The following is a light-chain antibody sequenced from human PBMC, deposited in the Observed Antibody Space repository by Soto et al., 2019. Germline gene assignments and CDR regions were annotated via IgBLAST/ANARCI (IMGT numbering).Light chain of an antibody. J-gene: IGKJ2*01. CDR2: AES. CDR3: QKRNSYPRT. Sequence: DIQMTQSPSSLSASVGDRVTITCRASQSISSYLNWYQQKTGKAHKIMIYAESTLQSGVPSRFSGSGSETELNLTITRLQPEDSATYYCQKRNSYPRTFGQGTKVDIK. V-gene: IGKV1-39*01. CDR1: QSISSY.